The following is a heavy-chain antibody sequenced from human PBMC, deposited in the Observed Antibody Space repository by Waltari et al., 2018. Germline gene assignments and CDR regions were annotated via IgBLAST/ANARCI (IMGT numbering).Heavy chain of an antibody. D-gene: IGHD1-26*01. V-gene: IGHV3-53*01. CDR1: GFTVSSNY. CDR2: IYSGGST. CDR3: ARVTSRGGSAPGGAFDI. Sequence: EVQLVESGGGLIQPGGSLRLSCAASGFTVSSNYMSWVRQALGKGLGWVSVIYSGGSTDYEDSVKGRFTISRDNSKNTLYLQMNSLRAEDTAVYYCARVTSRGGSAPGGAFDIWGQGTMVTVSS. J-gene: IGHJ3*02.